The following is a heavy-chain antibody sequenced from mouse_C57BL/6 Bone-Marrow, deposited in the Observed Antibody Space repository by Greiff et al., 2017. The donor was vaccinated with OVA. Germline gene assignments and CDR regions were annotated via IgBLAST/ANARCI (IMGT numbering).Heavy chain of an antibody. Sequence: VQLQQSGPELVKPGASVKISCKASGYSFTGYYMNWVKQSPEKSLEWIGEINPSTGGTTYNQKFKAKATLTVDNSSSAAFMQLKSLTSEDSAVYYCARGYSSGYDFDYWGQGTTLTVSS. CDR2: INPSTGGT. V-gene: IGHV1-42*01. CDR3: ARGYSSGYDFDY. CDR1: GYSFTGYY. D-gene: IGHD3-2*02. J-gene: IGHJ2*01.